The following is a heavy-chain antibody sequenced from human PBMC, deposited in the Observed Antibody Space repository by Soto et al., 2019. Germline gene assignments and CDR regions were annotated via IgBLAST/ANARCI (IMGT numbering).Heavy chain of an antibody. CDR3: ATGRVFYGSEY. J-gene: IGHJ4*02. V-gene: IGHV4-59*01. CDR1: GASIGDYY. Sequence: QVQLQESGPGLVKPSETLSLTCTFPGASIGDYYWSWIRQPPGKGLEWIGYVYFTGSTTYNYNPSLKSRVAISIDTAKKQFSLNLGSVTAADTAIYYCATGRVFYGSEYWGQGTLVTVS. CDR2: VYFTGSTTY. D-gene: IGHD3-10*01.